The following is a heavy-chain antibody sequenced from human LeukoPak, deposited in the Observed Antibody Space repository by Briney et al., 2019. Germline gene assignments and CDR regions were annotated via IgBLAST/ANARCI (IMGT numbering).Heavy chain of an antibody. CDR2: INYSGNT. J-gene: IGHJ4*02. Sequence: SETLSLTCTVSGGSISSSSYYWGWIRQPPGKGLQWIGSINYSGNTHYNPSLKSRVTISVDTSKNQFSLKLSSVTAADTAVYYCASGYSYDLFDYWGQGTLVTVSS. CDR1: GGSISSSSYY. D-gene: IGHD5-18*01. V-gene: IGHV4-39*07. CDR3: ASGYSYDLFDY.